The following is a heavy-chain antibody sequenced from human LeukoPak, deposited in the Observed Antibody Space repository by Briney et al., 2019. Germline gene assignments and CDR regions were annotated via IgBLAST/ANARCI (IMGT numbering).Heavy chain of an antibody. V-gene: IGHV6-1*01. J-gene: IGHJ4*02. CDR3: ARSRGATFDY. CDR2: TYYRSKWSN. Sequence: SQTLSLTCAISGDSVSSKSAAWNWIRQSPSGGLEWVGRTYYRSKWSNDYAASVKSRITVNPDTSKNQFSLQLSSVTPEDTAVYYCARSRGATFDYWGQGTPVTVSS. D-gene: IGHD4/OR15-4a*01. CDR1: GDSVSSKSAA.